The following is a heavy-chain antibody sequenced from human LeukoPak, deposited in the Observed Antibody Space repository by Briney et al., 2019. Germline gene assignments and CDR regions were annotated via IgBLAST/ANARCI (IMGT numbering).Heavy chain of an antibody. Sequence: GRSLRLSCAASGFTFDDYAMHWVRQAPGKGLEWVSGIGWNSGSIDYADSVKGRFTISRDNAKNSLYLQMNSLRAEDTAFYHCARGEWDLRDWGQGTLVTVSS. D-gene: IGHD1-26*01. CDR3: ARGEWDLRD. V-gene: IGHV3-9*01. CDR2: IGWNSGSI. CDR1: GFTFDDYA. J-gene: IGHJ4*02.